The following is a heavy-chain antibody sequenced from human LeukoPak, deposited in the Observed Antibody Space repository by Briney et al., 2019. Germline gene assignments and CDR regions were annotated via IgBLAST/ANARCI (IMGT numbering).Heavy chain of an antibody. Sequence: SETLSLTCTVSGGSISSYYWSWIRQPPGKGLEWIGYIYYSGSTNYNPSLKSRVTISVDTSKNQFSLKLSSVTAADTAVYYCAGGVEQWLVPNDAFDIWGQGTMVTVSS. D-gene: IGHD6-19*01. CDR1: GGSISSYY. J-gene: IGHJ3*02. CDR3: AGGVEQWLVPNDAFDI. V-gene: IGHV4-59*01. CDR2: IYYSGST.